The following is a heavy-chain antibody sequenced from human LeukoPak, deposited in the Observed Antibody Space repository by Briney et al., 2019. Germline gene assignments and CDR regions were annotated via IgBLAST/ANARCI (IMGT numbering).Heavy chain of an antibody. V-gene: IGHV3-30*02. CDR2: IRYDGSNK. Sequence: GGSLRLSCAASGFIFNSYGMHWVRQAPGKGLEWVAFIRYDGSNKYYADSVKGRFTISRDNSKNTLFLQMNSLRPEDTAVYYCARDLKTAMDYFDYWGQGALVTVSS. J-gene: IGHJ4*02. CDR1: GFIFNSYG. D-gene: IGHD2-2*01. CDR3: ARDLKTAMDYFDY.